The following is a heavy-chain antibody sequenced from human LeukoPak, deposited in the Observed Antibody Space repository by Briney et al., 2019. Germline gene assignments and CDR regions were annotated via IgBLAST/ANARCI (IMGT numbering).Heavy chain of an antibody. J-gene: IGHJ5*02. CDR2: ISYDGSNK. CDR3: AKDRPMLDP. V-gene: IGHV3-30*18. Sequence: GRSLRLSCAASGFTFSSYGMHWVRQAPGKGLEWVAVISYDGSNKYYADSVKGRFTISRDNSKNTLYLQMNSLRAEDTAVYYCAKDRPMLDPWGQGTLVTVPS. CDR1: GFTFSSYG.